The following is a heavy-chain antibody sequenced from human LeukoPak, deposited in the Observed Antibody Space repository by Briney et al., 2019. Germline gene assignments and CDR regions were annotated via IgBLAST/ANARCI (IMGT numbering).Heavy chain of an antibody. CDR3: TRVYEYIGGWYRNDY. V-gene: IGHV3-7*01. J-gene: IGHJ4*02. Sequence: GGSLRLSCATSGFTFSSYWMSWVRQAPGKGLEWVANIKQDESEKYYVDSVKGRFTISRDNAKNSLYLQMNSLRAEDTAVYYCTRVYEYIGGWYRNDYWGQGTLVTVSS. CDR2: IKQDESEK. CDR1: GFTFSSYW. D-gene: IGHD6-19*01.